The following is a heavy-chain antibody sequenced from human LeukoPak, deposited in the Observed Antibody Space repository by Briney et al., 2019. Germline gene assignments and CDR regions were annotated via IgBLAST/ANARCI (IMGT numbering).Heavy chain of an antibody. D-gene: IGHD3-3*01. CDR3: ASEPFGSGYYSNLHFDY. CDR1: EFTLSSYN. J-gene: IGHJ4*02. CDR2: ISSSSKYI. V-gene: IGHV3-21*01. Sequence: GGSLRLSCAASEFTLSSYNMNWVRQAPGKGLEWVSSISSSSKYIYYADSVKGRFTISRDNAKNALYMQMNSLRAEDTAVYYCASEPFGSGYYSNLHFDYWGQGTLVTVSS.